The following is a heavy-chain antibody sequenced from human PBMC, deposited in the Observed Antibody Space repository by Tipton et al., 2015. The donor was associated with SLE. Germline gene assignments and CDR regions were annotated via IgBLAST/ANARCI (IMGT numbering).Heavy chain of an antibody. CDR3: ARGPARYDFWSGYSWGGMDV. D-gene: IGHD3-3*01. J-gene: IGHJ6*02. Sequence: TLSLTCDVYGGSFSGYYWSWIRQPPGKGLEWIGEINHSGSTNYNPSLKSRVTISVDTSKNQFSLKLSSVTAADTAVYYCARGPARYDFWSGYSWGGMDVWGQGTTVTVSS. CDR1: GGSFSGYY. CDR2: INHSGST. V-gene: IGHV4-34*01.